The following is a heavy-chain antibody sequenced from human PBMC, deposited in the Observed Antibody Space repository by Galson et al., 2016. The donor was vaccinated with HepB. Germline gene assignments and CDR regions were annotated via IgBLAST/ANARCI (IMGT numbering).Heavy chain of an antibody. Sequence: SLRLSCAASGFTFSSFNMNWVRQAPGKGLQWVSFISSGSSYIYYTDSVKGRFTISRDDAKNSLYLQMNSLRAEDTAVYYCARGSRGYSGYGSDFSSDYWGQGTLVTVSS. J-gene: IGHJ4*02. CDR2: ISSGSSYI. D-gene: IGHD5-12*01. V-gene: IGHV3-21*01. CDR1: GFTFSSFN. CDR3: ARGSRGYSGYGSDFSSDY.